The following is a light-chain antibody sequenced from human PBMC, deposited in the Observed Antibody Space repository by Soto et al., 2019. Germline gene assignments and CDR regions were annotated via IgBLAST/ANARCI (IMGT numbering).Light chain of an antibody. Sequence: DIQMTQSPSNLSASVGDSVTLTCRASESLRSCLAWYQQRPGKAPKLLIYQASNLQNGVPSRFSGSGSGTEFTLIISSLQPDDFATYYCQQYNSYPGTFGEGTMVEIK. V-gene: IGKV1-5*03. J-gene: IGKJ1*01. CDR1: ESLRSC. CDR2: QAS. CDR3: QQYNSYPGT.